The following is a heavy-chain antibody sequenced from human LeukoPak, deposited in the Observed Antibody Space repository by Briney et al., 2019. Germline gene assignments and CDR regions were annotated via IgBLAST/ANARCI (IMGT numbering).Heavy chain of an antibody. J-gene: IGHJ4*02. D-gene: IGHD3-3*01. CDR3: AKLPNNYDFWSGYYTGQRDYFDY. CDR1: GFTFSSYG. V-gene: IGHV3-30*02. CDR2: IRYDGSNK. Sequence: PWGSLRLSCAASGFTFSSYGMHWAHQAPGKGLEWVALIRYDGSNKYYADSVKGRFTISRDNSKNTLYLQMNSLRAEDTAVYYCAKLPNNYDFWSGYYTGQRDYFDYWGQGTLVTVSS.